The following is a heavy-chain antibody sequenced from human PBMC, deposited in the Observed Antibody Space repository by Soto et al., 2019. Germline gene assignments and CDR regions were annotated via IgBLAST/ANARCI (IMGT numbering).Heavy chain of an antibody. CDR2: FDPEDGET. V-gene: IGHV1-24*01. J-gene: IGHJ5*02. Sequence: GASVKGSCKFSGYTLTELSMHWVRQAPGKGLEWMGGFDPEDGETIYAQKFQGRVTMTEDTSTDTAYMELSSLRSEDTAVYYCGHYDFWSGSPFDPWGQGTLVTVSS. CDR1: GYTLTELS. D-gene: IGHD3-3*01. CDR3: GHYDFWSGSPFDP.